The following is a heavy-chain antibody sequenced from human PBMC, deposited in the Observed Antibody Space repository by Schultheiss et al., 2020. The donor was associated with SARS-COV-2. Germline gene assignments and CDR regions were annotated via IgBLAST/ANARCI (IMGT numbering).Heavy chain of an antibody. Sequence: SVKVSCKASGGTFSSYAISWVRQAPGQGLEWMGGIIPIFGTANYAQKFQGRVTITADKSTSTAYMELSSLRSEDTAVYYCARERGVRWIQLPLKIYYYGMDVWGQGTTVTVSS. J-gene: IGHJ6*02. CDR2: IIPIFGTA. V-gene: IGHV1-69*06. CDR1: GGTFSSYA. CDR3: ARERGVRWIQLPLKIYYYGMDV. D-gene: IGHD5-18*01.